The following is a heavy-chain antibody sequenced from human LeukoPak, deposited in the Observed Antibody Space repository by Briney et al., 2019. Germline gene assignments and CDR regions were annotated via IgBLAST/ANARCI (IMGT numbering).Heavy chain of an antibody. D-gene: IGHD6-19*01. CDR3: ARDNSGWYGYYWYFDL. CDR2: IYSGGST. CDR1: GFTVSSNY. V-gene: IGHV3-53*01. Sequence: PGGSLRLSCAASGFTVSSNYMSWVRQAPGKGLEWVSVIYSGGSTYYADSVKGRFTISRDNSKNTLYLQMNSLRAEDTAVYYCARDNSGWYGYYWYFDLWGRGTLVTVSS. J-gene: IGHJ2*01.